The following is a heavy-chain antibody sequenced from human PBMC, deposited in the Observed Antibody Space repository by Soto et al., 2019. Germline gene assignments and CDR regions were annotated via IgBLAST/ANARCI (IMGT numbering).Heavy chain of an antibody. D-gene: IGHD3-16*01. CDR1: GYSISSGYY. J-gene: IGHJ4*02. V-gene: IGHV4-38-2*01. CDR2: IYHSGST. CDR3: ARVMITFGGVSD. Sequence: SETLSLTCAVSGYSISSGYYWGWIRQPPGKGLEWIGSIYHSGSTYYNPSLKSRVTISVDTSKNQFSLKLSSVTAADTAVYYWARVMITFGGVSDWGQGTLVTVSS.